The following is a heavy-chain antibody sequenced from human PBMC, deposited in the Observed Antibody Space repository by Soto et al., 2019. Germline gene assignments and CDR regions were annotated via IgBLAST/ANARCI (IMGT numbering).Heavy chain of an antibody. CDR3: AREKWAMTTYDYDY. V-gene: IGHV4-30-4*01. CDR2: IYYSGST. CDR1: GGSISSGDYY. Sequence: SETLSLTCTVSGGSISSGDYYWSWIRQPPGKGLEWIGYIYYSGSTYYNPSLKSRVTISVDTSKNQFSLKLSSVTAADTAVYYCAREKWAMTTYDYDYWGQRTLVPGSS. D-gene: IGHD3-16*01. J-gene: IGHJ4*02.